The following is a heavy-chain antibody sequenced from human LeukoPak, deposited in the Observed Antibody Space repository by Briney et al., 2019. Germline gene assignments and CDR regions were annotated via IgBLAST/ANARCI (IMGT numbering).Heavy chain of an antibody. CDR2: ISGSGGST. CDR3: AKEGDYYGSGRGWFDP. CDR1: GFTFSSYA. V-gene: IGHV3-23*01. J-gene: IGHJ5*02. D-gene: IGHD3-10*01. Sequence: PGGSLRLSXAASGFTFSSYAMSWVRQAPGKGLEWVSAISGSGGSTYYADSVKGRFTISRDNSKNTLYLQMNSLRAEDTAVYYCAKEGDYYGSGRGWFDPWGQGTLVTVSS.